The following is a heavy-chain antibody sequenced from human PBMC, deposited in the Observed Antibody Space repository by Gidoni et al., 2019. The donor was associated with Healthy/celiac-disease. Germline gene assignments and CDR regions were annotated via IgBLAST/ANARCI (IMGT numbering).Heavy chain of an antibody. J-gene: IGHJ4*02. Sequence: QVQLVETGGGLVKLGGSLRLSLAASGFTFGDYYISWIRQAPGKGLEWVSYISSSGSTIYYADSVKGRFTISRDNAKNSLYLQMNSLRAEDTAVYYCARITYYYDSSGYYYLYYFDYWGQGTLVTVSS. CDR2: ISSSGSTI. CDR1: GFTFGDYY. CDR3: ARITYYYDSSGYYYLYYFDY. D-gene: IGHD3-22*01. V-gene: IGHV3-11*01.